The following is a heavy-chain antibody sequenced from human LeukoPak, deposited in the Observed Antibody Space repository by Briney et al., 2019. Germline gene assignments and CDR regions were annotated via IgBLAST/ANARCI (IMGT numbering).Heavy chain of an antibody. CDR3: AKEGPIVVVPGAIGYYFDY. CDR1: GFTSSSYG. Sequence: GRSLRLSCAASGFTSSSYGMHWVRQAPGEGLGWVAFIRYVVSNTYYADSVKGRLTISRDNPKNTLYLQMNSLRAEDTAVYCRAKEGPIVVVPGAIGYYFDYWGQRTLVTVSS. D-gene: IGHD2-2*02. V-gene: IGHV3-30*02. J-gene: IGHJ4*02. CDR2: IRYVVSNT.